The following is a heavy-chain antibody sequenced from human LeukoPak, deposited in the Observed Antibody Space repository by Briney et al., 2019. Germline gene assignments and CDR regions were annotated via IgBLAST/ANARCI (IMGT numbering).Heavy chain of an antibody. CDR3: AKSHDFWSGYHMDV. Sequence: GGSPRLSCAASGFTFSSYAMSWVRQAPGKGLEWVSAISGSGGSTYYADSVKGRFTISRDNSKNTLYLQMNSLRAEDTAVYYCAKSHDFWSGYHMDVWGKGTTVTVSS. V-gene: IGHV3-23*01. CDR1: GFTFSSYA. CDR2: ISGSGGST. J-gene: IGHJ6*03. D-gene: IGHD3-3*01.